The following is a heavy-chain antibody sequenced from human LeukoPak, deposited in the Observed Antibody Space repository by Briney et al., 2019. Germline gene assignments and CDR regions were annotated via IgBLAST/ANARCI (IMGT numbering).Heavy chain of an antibody. V-gene: IGHV4-61*02. Sequence: NPSETLSLTCTVSGGSISSGSYYWSWIRQPAGKGLEWIGRIYTSGSTNYNPSLKSRVTISVDTSKNQFSLKLSSVTAADTAVYYCARGGRRTYSSSSRYYYYYYMDVWGKGTTVTVSS. J-gene: IGHJ6*03. D-gene: IGHD6-6*01. CDR1: GGSISSGSYY. CDR2: IYTSGST. CDR3: ARGGRRTYSSSSRYYYYYYMDV.